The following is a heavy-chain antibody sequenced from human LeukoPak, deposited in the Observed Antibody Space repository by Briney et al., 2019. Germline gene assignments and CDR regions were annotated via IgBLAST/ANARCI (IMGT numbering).Heavy chain of an antibody. Sequence: HPGGSLRLSCAASGFTFSSYGMHWVRQAPGKGLEWVAVISYDGSNKYYADSVKGRFTISRDNSKNTLYLQMNSLRAEDTAVYYCATDSGFVAFDIWGQGTMVTVSS. CDR1: GFTFSSYG. D-gene: IGHD5-12*01. J-gene: IGHJ3*02. CDR3: ATDSGFVAFDI. V-gene: IGHV3-30*03. CDR2: ISYDGSNK.